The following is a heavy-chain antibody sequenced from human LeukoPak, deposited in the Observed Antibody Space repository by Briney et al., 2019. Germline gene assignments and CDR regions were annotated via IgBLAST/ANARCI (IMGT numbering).Heavy chain of an antibody. J-gene: IGHJ4*02. D-gene: IGHD3-10*01. CDR1: GGTFSSYA. Sequence: ASVKVSCKASGGTFSSYAISWVRQAPGQGLEWMGGIIPIFGTANYAQKFQGRVTITADESTSTAYMELSSLRSEDTAVYYCNYYYGSGSYFQYYFDYWGQGTLVTVSS. CDR2: IIPIFGTA. CDR3: NYYYGSGSYFQYYFDY. V-gene: IGHV1-69*13.